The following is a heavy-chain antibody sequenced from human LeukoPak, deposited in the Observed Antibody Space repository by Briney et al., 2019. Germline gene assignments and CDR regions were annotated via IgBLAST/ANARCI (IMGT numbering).Heavy chain of an antibody. Sequence: KPSETLSLTCTVSGGSISSYYWSWIRQPPGKGLGGMGYIYYSGSTNYNPSLKSRVTISVDTSKNQFSLKLSSVTAADTAVYYCARGPSTYYDSSGYYHWGQGTLVTVSS. CDR3: ARGPSTYYDSSGYYH. J-gene: IGHJ4*02. CDR2: IYYSGST. V-gene: IGHV4-59*01. D-gene: IGHD3-22*01. CDR1: GGSISSYY.